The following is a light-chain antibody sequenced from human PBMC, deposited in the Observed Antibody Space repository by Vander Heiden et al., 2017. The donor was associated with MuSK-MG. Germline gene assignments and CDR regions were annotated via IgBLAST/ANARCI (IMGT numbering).Light chain of an antibody. CDR1: NIGSKN. J-gene: IGLJ2*01. Sequence: SYVLTQSPSVSGAPGQTARTTCGGNNIGSKNVYWYQQKPGQAPVLVVYDDSARPSGIPERFSGSNSGNTATLTISRVEAGDEADYYCQVWDSSSDHPVFGGGTKLTVL. CDR2: DDS. CDR3: QVWDSSSDHPV. V-gene: IGLV3-21*02.